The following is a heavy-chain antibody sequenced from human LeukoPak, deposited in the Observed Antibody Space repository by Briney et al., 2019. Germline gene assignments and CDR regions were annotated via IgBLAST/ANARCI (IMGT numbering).Heavy chain of an antibody. Sequence: GGSLRLSCATSGFTFSSSAMSWVRQAPGKGLEWVSITSGSGGNPYYADSVKGRFTISRDNSKNTLYLHMNSLRAEDTALYYCAKDTGIILVRGAADYWGQGILVTVSS. CDR2: TSGSGGNP. D-gene: IGHD3-10*01. V-gene: IGHV3-23*01. CDR1: GFTFSSSA. J-gene: IGHJ4*02. CDR3: AKDTGIILVRGAADY.